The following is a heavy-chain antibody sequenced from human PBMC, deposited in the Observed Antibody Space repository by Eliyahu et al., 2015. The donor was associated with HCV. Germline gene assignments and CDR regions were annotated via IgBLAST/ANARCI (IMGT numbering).Heavy chain of an antibody. V-gene: IGHV3-7*03. Sequence: EVNLVESGGGLVQPGGSLRXSCAASXFPFVSYWMSWXRXAPGKGLEWVANIKQDGSEKHYVDSVKGRFTISRDNAKNSLYLQMNSLRAEDTAVYFCARDRGWFGDLFYSSNYYYGMDVWGQGTSVTVSS. J-gene: IGHJ6*02. CDR3: ARDRGWFGDLFYSSNYYYGMDV. CDR2: IKQDGSEK. D-gene: IGHD3-10*01. CDR1: XFPFVSYW.